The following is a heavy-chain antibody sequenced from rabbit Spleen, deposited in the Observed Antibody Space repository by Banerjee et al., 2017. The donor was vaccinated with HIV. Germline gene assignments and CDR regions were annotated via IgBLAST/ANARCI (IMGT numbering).Heavy chain of an antibody. V-gene: IGHV1S45*01. J-gene: IGHJ4*01. CDR3: ARDLVAVISWNFKL. CDR1: GVSLNDKDV. D-gene: IGHD8-1*01. Sequence: EQLEESGGGLVKPEGSLTLTCKASGVSLNDKDVMCWVRQAPGKGLEWIACINIVTGKSVYASWAKGRFTMSRTSSTTETLQMTSLSAADTATYFCARDLVAVISWNFKLWGPGTLVTVS. CDR2: INIVTGKS.